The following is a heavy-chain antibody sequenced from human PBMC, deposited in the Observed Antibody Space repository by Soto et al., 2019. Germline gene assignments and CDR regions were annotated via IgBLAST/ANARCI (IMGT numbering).Heavy chain of an antibody. Sequence: SETLSLTCTVSGASIRGTDYYWSWIRQAPGKGLEWIGYVYYTGSTYYNPSLMSRLTISVDTSKNQFSLKLTSVTAAETAVYYCVRTARQGAVAPHWFDRWGQGTQVTVSS. CDR1: GASIRGTDYY. CDR2: VYYTGST. CDR3: VRTARQGAVAPHWFDR. D-gene: IGHD2-21*02. V-gene: IGHV4-30-4*01. J-gene: IGHJ5*02.